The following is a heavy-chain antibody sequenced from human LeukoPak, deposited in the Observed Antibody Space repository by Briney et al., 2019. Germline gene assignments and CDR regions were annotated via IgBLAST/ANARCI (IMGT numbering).Heavy chain of an antibody. D-gene: IGHD5-24*01. V-gene: IGHV3-20*04. Sequence: GGSLRLSWAGSGYIFDDYGMRWVRHAPGKGLEWVAGINWNGGSTGYAASVKGRCTISRDNAKTALYLEMNSLRVEDTAFYYCVRLGRDGYTYGAAYWGQGALVTVSS. J-gene: IGHJ1*01. CDR1: GYIFDDYG. CDR2: INWNGGST. CDR3: VRLGRDGYTYGAAY.